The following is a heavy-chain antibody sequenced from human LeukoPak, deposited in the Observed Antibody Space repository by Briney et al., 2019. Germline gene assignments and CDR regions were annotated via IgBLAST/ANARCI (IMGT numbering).Heavy chain of an antibody. CDR2: INHSGST. CDR3: ASRGVTQYYFDY. D-gene: IGHD3-10*01. V-gene: IGHV4-34*01. Sequence: SETLSLTCAVYGGSFSGYYWSWIRQPPGKGLEWIGEINHSGSTNYNPSLKSRVTISVDTSKNQFSLKLSSVTAADTAVYYCASRGVTQYYFDYWGQGTLVTVSS. CDR1: GGSFSGYY. J-gene: IGHJ4*02.